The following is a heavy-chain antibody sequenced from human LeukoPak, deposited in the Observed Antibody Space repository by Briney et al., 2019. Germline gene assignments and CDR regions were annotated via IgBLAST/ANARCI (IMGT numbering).Heavy chain of an antibody. CDR2: ISGSGGST. Sequence: GGSLRLSCAASGFTFSSYAMSWVRQAPGKGLEWVSAISGSGGSTYYADSVKGRFTISRDNSKNTLYLQINSLRAEDTAVYYCAKDLYYGSGSCYNGYWGQGTLVTVSS. D-gene: IGHD3-10*01. V-gene: IGHV3-23*01. J-gene: IGHJ4*02. CDR3: AKDLYYGSGSCYNGY. CDR1: GFTFSSYA.